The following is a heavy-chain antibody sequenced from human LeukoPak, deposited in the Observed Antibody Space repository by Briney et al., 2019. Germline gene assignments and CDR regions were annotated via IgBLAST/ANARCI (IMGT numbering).Heavy chain of an antibody. Sequence: GGPLRLSCAASGFTFDDYAMHWVRQAPGKGLEWVSGISWTSGSIGYADSVKGRFTISRDNAKNSLYLQMNSLRAEDTALYYCAKDMGYCSSTSCIDYYYYYGMDVWGQGTTVTVSS. CDR2: ISWTSGSI. V-gene: IGHV3-9*01. D-gene: IGHD2-2*01. J-gene: IGHJ6*02. CDR1: GFTFDDYA. CDR3: AKDMGYCSSTSCIDYYYYYGMDV.